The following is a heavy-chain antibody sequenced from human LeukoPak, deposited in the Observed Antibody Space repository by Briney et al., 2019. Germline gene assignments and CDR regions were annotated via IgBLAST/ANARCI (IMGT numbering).Heavy chain of an antibody. CDR3: ARTYYYGSGRYFDY. J-gene: IGHJ4*02. CDR2: IYHSGST. CDR1: GGSISSGSYY. V-gene: IGHV4-39*07. Sequence: SQTLSLTCTVSGGSISSGSYYWSWIRQPPGKGLEWIGSIYHSGSTYYNPSLKSRVTISVDTSKNQFSLKLSSVTAADTAVYYCARTYYYGSGRYFDYWGQGTLVTVSS. D-gene: IGHD3-10*01.